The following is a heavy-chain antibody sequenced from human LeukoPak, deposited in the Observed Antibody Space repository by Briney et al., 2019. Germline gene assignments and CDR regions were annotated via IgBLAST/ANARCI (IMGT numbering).Heavy chain of an antibody. J-gene: IGHJ6*03. V-gene: IGHV1-46*01. CDR1: GYTFTSYY. Sequence: ASVKVSCKASGYTFTSYYMHWVRQAPGQGLEWMGIINPSGGSTSYAQKFQGRVTMTRDMSTSTVYMELSSLRSEDTAVYYCARGVASGKYYYYYMDVWGKGTTVTVSS. D-gene: IGHD3-3*01. CDR3: ARGVASGKYYYYYMDV. CDR2: INPSGGST.